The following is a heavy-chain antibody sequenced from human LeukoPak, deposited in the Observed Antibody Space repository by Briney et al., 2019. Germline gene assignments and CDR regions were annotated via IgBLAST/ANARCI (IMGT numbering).Heavy chain of an antibody. V-gene: IGHV4-34*01. CDR3: ARRSRAFWSGYFYFDY. CDR2: SNRSGST. CDR1: GGSFSGYY. J-gene: IGHJ4*02. D-gene: IGHD3-3*01. Sequence: SETLSLSCAVYGGSFSGYYWSWIRQPPGKGLEWVGESNRSGSTNYNPSLKSRVTISVDTSKNQFSLKLSSVTAADTAVYYCARRSRAFWSGYFYFDYWGQGTLVTVSS.